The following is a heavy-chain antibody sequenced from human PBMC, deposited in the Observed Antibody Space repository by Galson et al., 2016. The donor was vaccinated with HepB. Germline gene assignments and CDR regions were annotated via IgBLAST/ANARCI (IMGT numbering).Heavy chain of an antibody. D-gene: IGHD6-19*01. V-gene: IGHV3-9*01. J-gene: IGHJ4*02. CDR2: ISWNSDRE. CDR3: ARAPSYSSGPYPYFDY. Sequence: SLKLSCAASGFTFDDYAMHWVRQAPGQGLEWVSSISWNSDREGYGDFVKGRFTISRDNAENSLYLQMNSLTTDDTALYYCARAPSYSSGPYPYFDYWGRGTLVTVSS. CDR1: GFTFDDYA.